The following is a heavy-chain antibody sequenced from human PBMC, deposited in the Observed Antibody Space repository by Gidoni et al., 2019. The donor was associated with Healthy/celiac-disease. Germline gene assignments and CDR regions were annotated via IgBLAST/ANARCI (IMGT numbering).Heavy chain of an antibody. V-gene: IGHV4-39*01. D-gene: IGHD6-6*01. CDR2: ST. Sequence: STYYNPSLKSRVTISVDTSKNQFSLKLSSVTAADTAVYYCARRVAARENNWFDPWGQGTLVTVSS. CDR3: ARRVAARENNWFDP. J-gene: IGHJ5*02.